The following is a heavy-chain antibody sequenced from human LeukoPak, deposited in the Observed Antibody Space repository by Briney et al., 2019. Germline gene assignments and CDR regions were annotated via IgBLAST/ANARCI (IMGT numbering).Heavy chain of an antibody. CDR3: ARAYCSGGSCMMELDY. CDR1: GYTFTGYY. Sequence: ASVKVSCKASGYTFTGYYMHWVRQAPGQGLEWMGWINPNSGGTNYAQKFQGRVTMTRDTSISTAYMELSRLRSDDTAVYYCARAYCSGGSCMMELDYWGQGTLVTVSS. V-gene: IGHV1-2*02. D-gene: IGHD2-15*01. CDR2: INPNSGGT. J-gene: IGHJ4*02.